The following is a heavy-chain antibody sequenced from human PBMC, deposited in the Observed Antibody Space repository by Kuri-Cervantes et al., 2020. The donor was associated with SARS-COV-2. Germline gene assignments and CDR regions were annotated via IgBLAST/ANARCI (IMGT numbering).Heavy chain of an antibody. V-gene: IGHV1-8*02. CDR3: YCAPKEGFDS. CDR1: GYTFTSYG. CDR2: LKTNSGNT. J-gene: IGHJ4*02. D-gene: IGHD2-21*01. Sequence: ASVKVSCKASGYTFTSYGISWVRQATGQGLEWMGMLKTNSGNTLYAQIFQDRVTMTRDTSTSTAYMELSSLTSEDTAIYYCYCAPKEGFDSWGQGTLVTVSS.